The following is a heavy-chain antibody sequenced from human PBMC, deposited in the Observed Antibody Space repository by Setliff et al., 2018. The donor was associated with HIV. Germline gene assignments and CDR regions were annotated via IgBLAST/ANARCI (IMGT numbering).Heavy chain of an antibody. Sequence: PAETLSLTCTVSGGSISSHYWSWIRQPPGKGLEWIGHIYTSGSTNYNPSLKSRVTMSVGTSKNQFSQKRSSVTAADTAVYYCARCYYNFWSGYPLDYMDVWGKGTTVTVSS. CDR2: IYTSGST. D-gene: IGHD3-3*01. CDR1: GGSISSHY. V-gene: IGHV4-4*08. J-gene: IGHJ6*03. CDR3: ARCYYNFWSGYPLDYMDV.